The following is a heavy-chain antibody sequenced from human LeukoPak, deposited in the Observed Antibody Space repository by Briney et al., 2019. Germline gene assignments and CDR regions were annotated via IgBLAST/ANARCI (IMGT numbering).Heavy chain of an antibody. CDR1: GYTFTSYD. Sequence: GASVKVSCKASGYTFTSYDINWVRQATGQGLEWVGWMNPNSGNTGYAQKFQGRVTMTRNTSISTAYMELSSLRSEDTAVYYCARGPGRKWELLNYFGYWGQGTLVTVSS. J-gene: IGHJ4*02. D-gene: IGHD1-26*01. CDR3: ARGPGRKWELLNYFGY. CDR2: MNPNSGNT. V-gene: IGHV1-8*01.